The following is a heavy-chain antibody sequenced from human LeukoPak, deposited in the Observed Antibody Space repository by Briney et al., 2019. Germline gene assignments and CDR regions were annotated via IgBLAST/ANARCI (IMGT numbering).Heavy chain of an antibody. Sequence: ASVKVSCKASGYTFTSYYMHWVRQAPGQGLEWMGLINPSGGSTNYAQKLQGRVTMTTDTSTSTAYMELRSLRSDDTAVYYCARKGVQYQLLNDYWGQGTLVTVSS. CDR3: ARKGVQYQLLNDY. CDR2: INPSGGST. J-gene: IGHJ4*02. V-gene: IGHV1-46*01. D-gene: IGHD2-2*01. CDR1: GYTFTSYY.